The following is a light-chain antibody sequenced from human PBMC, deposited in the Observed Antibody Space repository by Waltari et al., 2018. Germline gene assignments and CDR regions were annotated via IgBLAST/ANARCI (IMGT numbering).Light chain of an antibody. CDR1: ELGIRL. CDR2: QNG. V-gene: IGLV3-1*01. J-gene: IGLJ3*02. CDR3: QAWDRGTWGV. Sequence: SYDLTQPPSVSVSPGQTASITCSGHELGIRLVCWYQQQPGQSPILVIYQNGRRPSGIPGRFSGSNSGNTATLTISGTQAVDEADYYCQAWDRGTWGVFGGGTRLTVL.